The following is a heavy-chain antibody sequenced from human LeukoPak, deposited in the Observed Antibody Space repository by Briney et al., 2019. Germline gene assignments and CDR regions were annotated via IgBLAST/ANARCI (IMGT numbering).Heavy chain of an antibody. Sequence: GGSLRLSCAASGFTVSSNYMSWVRQAPGKGLEWVSVIYSGGSTYYADSVKGRFTISRDDSKNTLYLQMNSLRAEDTAVYYCARVSDSSSYYYYMDVWGKGTTVTVSS. CDR1: GFTVSSNY. V-gene: IGHV3-66*02. J-gene: IGHJ6*03. CDR3: ARVSDSSSYYYYMDV. D-gene: IGHD6-13*01. CDR2: IYSGGST.